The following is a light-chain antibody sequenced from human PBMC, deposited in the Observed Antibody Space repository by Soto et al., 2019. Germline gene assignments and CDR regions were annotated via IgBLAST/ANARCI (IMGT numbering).Light chain of an antibody. CDR1: QSVSSY. Sequence: EIVLTQSPATLSLSPGERATLSYRASQSVSSYLAWYQHKPGQATRLIIYDASNRANGIPARFSGSGSGTDFTLTISSLEPEDFAVYYCQQRSNWHRITFGQGTRLEIK. CDR3: QQRSNWHRIT. V-gene: IGKV3-11*01. CDR2: DAS. J-gene: IGKJ5*01.